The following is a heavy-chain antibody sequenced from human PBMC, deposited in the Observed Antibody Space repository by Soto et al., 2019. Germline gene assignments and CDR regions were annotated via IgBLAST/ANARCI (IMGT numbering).Heavy chain of an antibody. D-gene: IGHD2-15*01. V-gene: IGHV5-51*01. J-gene: IGHJ4*02. Sequence: CQQIWSEGSEYPFTSYWIGWVRPKPGEGLEWLGVIYPGDSDTRYSPSFQGQVTISADKSINTAYLQWGSLKASDSAIYYCARSAGNAGRWSGYWGQATLGTVS. CDR2: IYPGDSDT. CDR3: ARSAGNAGRWSGY. CDR1: EYPFTSYW.